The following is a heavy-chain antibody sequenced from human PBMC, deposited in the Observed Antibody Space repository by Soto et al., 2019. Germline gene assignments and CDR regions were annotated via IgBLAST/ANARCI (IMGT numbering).Heavy chain of an antibody. CDR3: AKLYWNPRYFDY. D-gene: IGHD1-1*01. Sequence: GSLRLSCVASGFTFTNVAITFFRQAPFKGLEWVSSITDGGGSTDYADSVKGRFTISRDNSKSTLYLQMNNLRADDTAVYYCAKLYWNPRYFDYWGQGARVTVSS. J-gene: IGHJ4*02. V-gene: IGHV3-23*01. CDR1: GFTFTNVA. CDR2: ITDGGGST.